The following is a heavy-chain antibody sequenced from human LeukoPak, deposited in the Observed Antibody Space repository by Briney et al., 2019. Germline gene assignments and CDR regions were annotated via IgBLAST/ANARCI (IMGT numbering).Heavy chain of an antibody. D-gene: IGHD3-10*01. J-gene: IGHJ4*02. Sequence: SETLSLTCTVSGGSISNYYWSWIRQPAGKGLEWIGRISASGSTNYNPSLKSRVTMSADTAKNQFSLKLSSVTAADTGVYYCARGGSGSYHYFDYWGQGTLATVSS. V-gene: IGHV4-4*07. CDR3: ARGGSGSYHYFDY. CDR1: GGSISNYY. CDR2: ISASGST.